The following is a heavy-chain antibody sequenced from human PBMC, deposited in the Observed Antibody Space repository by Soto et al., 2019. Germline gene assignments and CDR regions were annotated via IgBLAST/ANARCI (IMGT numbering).Heavy chain of an antibody. Sequence: SETLSLTCTVSGGAISSGGYYWSWIRQHPGKGLEWLGYIYYSGSTYYNPSLKSRVTISVDTSKNQFSLKLSSVTAADTAVYYCARDSDCHSTSCFFPPDVWGQGTTVTVSS. CDR3: ARDSDCHSTSCFFPPDV. D-gene: IGHD2-2*01. J-gene: IGHJ6*02. CDR2: IYYSGST. CDR1: GGAISSGGYY. V-gene: IGHV4-31*03.